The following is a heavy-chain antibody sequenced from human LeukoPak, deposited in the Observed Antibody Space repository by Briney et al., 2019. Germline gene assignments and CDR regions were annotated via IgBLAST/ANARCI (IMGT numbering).Heavy chain of an antibody. CDR1: GDSISSYY. CDR3: ARAVAGRNDAFDI. D-gene: IGHD6-19*01. CDR2: IYYSGST. J-gene: IGHJ3*02. Sequence: PSETLSLTCTVSGDSISSYYCSWIRQPPGKGLEWIGYIYYSGSTSYNPSLKSRVTISVDTSKNQFSLKLSSVTAADTAVYYCARAVAGRNDAFDIWGQGTMVTVSS. V-gene: IGHV4-59*01.